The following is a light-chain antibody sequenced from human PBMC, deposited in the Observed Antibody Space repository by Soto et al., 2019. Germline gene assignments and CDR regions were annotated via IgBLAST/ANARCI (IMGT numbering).Light chain of an antibody. CDR1: QSLSSN. CDR3: QQYNKWPRT. V-gene: IGKV3-15*01. Sequence: EIVMTQSPATLSVSPGERATLSCRASQSLSSNLAWYQQKPGQVPRLLIYGAYTRATGIPARFSGSGSGTEFTLTISILQSEDFAVYYCQQYNKWPRTFRQGTKVEI. J-gene: IGKJ1*01. CDR2: GAY.